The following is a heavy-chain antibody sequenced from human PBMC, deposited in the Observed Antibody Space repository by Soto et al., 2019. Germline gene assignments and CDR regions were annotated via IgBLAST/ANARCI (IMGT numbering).Heavy chain of an antibody. CDR3: ARGGGVGVAGSAAFDM. CDR2: INPATGAA. CDR1: GYPVTAYY. D-gene: IGHD3-3*01. Sequence: QLHLVQSGAVVKKPGASVTVSCSASGYPVTAYYMHWVRQAPGRGLEWMGGINPATGAAKYTQTFQGRVTMTRDTSTSRVFMELSGLTSEDTGVFYCARGGGVGVAGSAAFDMWGQGTLVTVSS. V-gene: IGHV1-2*02. J-gene: IGHJ3*02.